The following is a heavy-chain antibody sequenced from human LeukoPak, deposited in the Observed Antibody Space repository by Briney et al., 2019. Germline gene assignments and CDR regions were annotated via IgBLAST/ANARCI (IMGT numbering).Heavy chain of an antibody. D-gene: IGHD2-2*01. CDR2: INPNSGGT. CDR1: GYTFTGYY. CDR3: ARGEPIISSTSPQPRDY. J-gene: IGHJ4*02. V-gene: IGHV1-2*04. Sequence: GASVKVSCKASGYTFTGYYMHWVRQAPGQGLEWMGWINPNSGGTNYAQKFQGWVTMTRDTSISTACMELSRLRSDDTAVYYCARGEPIISSTSPQPRDYWGQGTLVTVSS.